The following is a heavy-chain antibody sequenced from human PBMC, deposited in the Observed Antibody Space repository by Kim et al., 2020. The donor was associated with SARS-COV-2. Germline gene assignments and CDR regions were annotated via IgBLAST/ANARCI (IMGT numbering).Heavy chain of an antibody. CDR2: ISWNSGSI. D-gene: IGHD6-19*01. J-gene: IGHJ4*02. Sequence: GGSLRLSCAASGFTFGDYAMHWVRQAPGKGLEWVSGISWNSGSIGYADSVKGRFTISRDNAKNSLYLQMNSLRAEDTALYYCAKDFRYSSGWYYFDYWGQGTLVTVSS. CDR3: AKDFRYSSGWYYFDY. CDR1: GFTFGDYA. V-gene: IGHV3-9*01.